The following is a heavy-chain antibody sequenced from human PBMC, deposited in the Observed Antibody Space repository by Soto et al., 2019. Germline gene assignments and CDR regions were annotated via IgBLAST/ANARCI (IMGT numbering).Heavy chain of an antibody. CDR2: IYYSGST. Sequence: QVQLQESGPGLVKPSETLSLTCTVSGGSISSYYWSWIRQPPGKGLEWIGYIYYSGSTNYNPSLKSRVTIAVDTSKNQCSLKLSSVTAADTAVYYCARGHSGRSRTGEGYYYGMDVWGQGTTVTVSS. V-gene: IGHV4-59*01. CDR3: ARGHSGRSRTGEGYYYGMDV. D-gene: IGHD1-26*01. J-gene: IGHJ6*02. CDR1: GGSISSYY.